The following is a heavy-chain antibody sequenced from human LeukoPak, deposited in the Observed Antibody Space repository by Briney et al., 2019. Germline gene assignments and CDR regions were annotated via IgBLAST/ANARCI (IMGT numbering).Heavy chain of an antibody. D-gene: IGHD3-10*02. V-gene: IGHV4-59*01. CDR1: GGSTNNYY. CDR3: ARESGSYLRRSWLNP. CDR2: IYNSGNT. J-gene: IGHJ5*02. Sequence: SETLSLTCTVSGGSTNNYYWTWIRQPPGKGLEWIGNIYNSGNTNYNPSLKSRVTISIDTSKNQFSLKVISVTAADTAIYYCARESGSYLRRSWLNPWGQGTLVTVSS.